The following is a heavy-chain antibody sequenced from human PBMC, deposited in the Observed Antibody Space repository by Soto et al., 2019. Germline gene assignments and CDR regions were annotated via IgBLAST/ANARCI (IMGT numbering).Heavy chain of an antibody. V-gene: IGHV3-33*01. CDR2: IWYDGSNK. CDR3: ASGFYSDYFGWFD. J-gene: IGHJ5*01. D-gene: IGHD4-17*01. Sequence: QVQLVESGGGVVQPGRSLRLSCAASGFTFSSYGMHWVRQAPGKGLEWVAVIWYDGSNKYYADSVKGRFTISRDNSKGTVYLQMDSPRDEDTAGSECASGFYSDYFGWFD. CDR1: GFTFSSYG.